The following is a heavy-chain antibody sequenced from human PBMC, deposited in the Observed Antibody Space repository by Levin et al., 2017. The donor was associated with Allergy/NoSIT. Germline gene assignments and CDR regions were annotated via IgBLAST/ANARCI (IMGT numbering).Heavy chain of an antibody. CDR1: GGSFSGYY. CDR3: ARSRSITMIVVARAHDAFDI. CDR2: INHSGST. D-gene: IGHD3-22*01. Sequence: SETLSLTCAVYGGSFSGYYWSWIRQPPGKGLEWIGEINHSGSTNYNPSLKSRVTISVDTSKNQFSLKLSSVTAADTAVYYCARSRSITMIVVARAHDAFDIWGQGTMVTVSS. J-gene: IGHJ3*02. V-gene: IGHV4-34*01.